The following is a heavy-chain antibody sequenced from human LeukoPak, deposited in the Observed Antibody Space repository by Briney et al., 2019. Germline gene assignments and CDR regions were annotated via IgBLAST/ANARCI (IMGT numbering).Heavy chain of an antibody. V-gene: IGHV4-39*01. CDR1: GGSISSSSYY. J-gene: IGHJ5*02. D-gene: IGHD3-9*01. CDR2: INYGGSGST. CDR3: ARLPTGYPNWFDP. Sequence: SKTLSLTCNVSGGSISSSSYYWGWIRQPPGKGLEWIVNINYGGSGSTYYNPSLKSRVTISVDTSRSQFSLKLNSVTAADTAVYYCARLPTGYPNWFDPWGQGTLVTVSS.